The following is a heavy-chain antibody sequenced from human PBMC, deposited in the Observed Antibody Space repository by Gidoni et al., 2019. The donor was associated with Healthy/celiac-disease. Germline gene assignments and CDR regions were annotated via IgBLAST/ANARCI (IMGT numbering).Heavy chain of an antibody. J-gene: IGHJ6*02. V-gene: IGHV1-46*03. D-gene: IGHD1-26*01. CDR3: ARGPFSGGSYRLSYYYYGMDV. Sequence: QVQLVQSGAEVKKPGASVKVSCKASGYTFTSYYMHWWRQAPGQGLEWMGIINPSGGSTSYAQKFQGRVTMTRDTSTSTVYMELSSLRSEDTAVYYCARGPFSGGSYRLSYYYYGMDVWGQGTTVTVSS. CDR2: INPSGGST. CDR1: GYTFTSYY.